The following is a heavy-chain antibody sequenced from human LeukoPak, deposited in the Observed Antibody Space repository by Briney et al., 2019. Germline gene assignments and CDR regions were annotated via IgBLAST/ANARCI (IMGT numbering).Heavy chain of an antibody. V-gene: IGHV3-23*01. CDR2: IRGGGATT. D-gene: IGHD3-10*01. CDR3: ASHGITMEEHFQH. J-gene: IGHJ1*01. CDR1: GFTFSTYA. Sequence: GGSLRLSCAASGFTFSTYAMSWVRQAPGKGLEWVSAIRGGGATTYYADSAKGRFTISRDNSKNTLYLQMNSLRAEDTAVYYCASHGITMEEHFQHWGQGTLVTVSS.